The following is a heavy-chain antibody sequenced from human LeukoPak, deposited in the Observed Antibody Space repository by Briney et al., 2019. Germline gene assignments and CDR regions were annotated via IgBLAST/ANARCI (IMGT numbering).Heavy chain of an antibody. CDR2: IIPVLVTA. D-gene: IGHD3-3*01. Sequence: SVKVSCKASGGTFRSYPISWVRQAPGQGLEWMGGIIPVLVTANYAQEFQGRVTITADDSTSTAYMELSSLRSEDTAVYYCASSLTYYDSHDAFDIWGQGTMVTVSS. CDR3: ASSLTYYDSHDAFDI. J-gene: IGHJ3*02. CDR1: GGTFRSYP. V-gene: IGHV1-69*13.